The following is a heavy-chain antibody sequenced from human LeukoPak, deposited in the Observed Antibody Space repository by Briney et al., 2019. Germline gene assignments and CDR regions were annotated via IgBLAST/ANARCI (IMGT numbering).Heavy chain of an antibody. D-gene: IGHD3-22*01. V-gene: IGHV3-23*01. CDR3: AKDILGVVITHLDY. CDR1: GFTFSSYA. J-gene: IGHJ4*02. CDR2: ISGSGGST. Sequence: GGSLRLSCAASGFTFSSYAMSWVRQAPGKGLEWVSAISGSGGSTYYAATVKGRFTISRDNSKNTLYLQMNSLRAEDTAVYYCAKDILGVVITHLDYWGQGTLVTVSS.